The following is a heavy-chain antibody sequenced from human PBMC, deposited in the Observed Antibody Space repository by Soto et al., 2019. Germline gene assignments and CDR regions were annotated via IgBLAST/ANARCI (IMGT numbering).Heavy chain of an antibody. CDR3: ATQPDFVLTATAYYFDY. Sequence: EVQMVESGGGLVEPGGSLRLSCAASGFSASNTWMSWVRQAPGKGLEWVGRIKSKADGGTTDYAAAVEGRFTISRDDSKNTLHLQMNSVRTEDTDVYDCATQPDFVLTATAYYFDYWGQGTLVTVSS. D-gene: IGHD2-8*01. CDR1: GFSASNTW. J-gene: IGHJ4*02. V-gene: IGHV3-15*07. CDR2: IKSKADGGTT.